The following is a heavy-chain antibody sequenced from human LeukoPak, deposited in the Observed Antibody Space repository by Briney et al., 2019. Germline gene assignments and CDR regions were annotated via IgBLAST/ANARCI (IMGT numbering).Heavy chain of an antibody. CDR3: VSGGRWLYLGDY. J-gene: IGHJ4*02. D-gene: IGHD5-24*01. CDR2: ISSSGGSP. V-gene: IGHV3-48*03. CDR1: GFTFRGYE. Sequence: PGGSLRLSCIVSGFTFRGYEMSWVRQAPGKGLEWVSCISSSGGSPYYADSVEGRFTISRDNAKNSLFLQINSLRVEDTAIYYCVSGGRWLYLGDYWGQGTLVTVSS.